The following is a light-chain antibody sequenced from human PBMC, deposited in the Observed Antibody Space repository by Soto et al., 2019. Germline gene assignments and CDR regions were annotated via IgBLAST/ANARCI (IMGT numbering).Light chain of an antibody. CDR1: QGISNY. J-gene: IGKJ1*01. CDR3: QKYDSAPWT. Sequence: DIQMTQSPSSLSASVRDRVTITCRASQGISNYLAWYQQKPGKVPKLLIYAASTLQSGVPSRLSGSGSGTDLTLTISSLQPEDVATYYCQKYDSAPWTFGQGTKVEIK. CDR2: AAS. V-gene: IGKV1-27*01.